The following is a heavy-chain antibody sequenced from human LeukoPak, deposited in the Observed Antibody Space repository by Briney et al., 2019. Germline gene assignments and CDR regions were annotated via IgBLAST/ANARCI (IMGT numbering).Heavy chain of an antibody. V-gene: IGHV1-2*02. CDR1: GYTFTGYY. Sequence: ASVKVSCKASGYTFTGYYMHWVRQAPGQGLEWMGWINPNRGGTNYAQKFQGRVTMTRDTSISTAYMELSRLRSDDTAVYYCARYAEVGSGWYYFDYWGQGTLVTVSS. CDR3: ARYAEVGSGWYYFDY. D-gene: IGHD6-19*01. CDR2: INPNRGGT. J-gene: IGHJ4*02.